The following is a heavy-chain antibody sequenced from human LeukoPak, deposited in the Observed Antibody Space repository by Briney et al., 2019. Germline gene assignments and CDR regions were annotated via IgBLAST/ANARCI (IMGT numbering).Heavy chain of an antibody. CDR2: ITPDGSVD. J-gene: IGHJ4*02. D-gene: IGHD2-21*02. V-gene: IGHV3-7*01. CDR3: AKLCCSHTAYDY. CDR1: GFTFSTYW. Sequence: GSLRLSCAASGFTFSTYWMSWVRQAPGKGLEWVASITPDGSVDHLLDSVRGRFTIARDNVKDSLYLHMSDLRVEDTALYYCAKLCCSHTAYDYWGPGTLVTVSS.